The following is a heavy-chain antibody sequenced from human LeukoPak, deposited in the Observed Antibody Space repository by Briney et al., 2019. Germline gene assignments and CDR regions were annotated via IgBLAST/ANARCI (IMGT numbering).Heavy chain of an antibody. J-gene: IGHJ6*03. V-gene: IGHV3-23*01. CDR2: ISGSGGST. CDR3: AKADHYYYYMGV. CDR1: GFTFSSYW. Sequence: GGSLRLYCAASGFTFSSYWMSWVRQAPGKGLEWVSAISGSGGSTYYADSVRGRFTISRDNSKNTLHLRMNSLRAEDTAVYYCAKADHYYYYMGVWGKGTTVTVSS.